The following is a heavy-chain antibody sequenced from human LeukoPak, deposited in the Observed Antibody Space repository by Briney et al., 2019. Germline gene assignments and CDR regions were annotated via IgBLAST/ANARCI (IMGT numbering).Heavy chain of an antibody. V-gene: IGHV4-59*01. J-gene: IGHJ4*02. CDR3: AMSRYSSSWYGGDY. Sequence: SETLSLTCTVSGGSISSYYWSWIRQPPGKGLEWFGYIYYSGSTNYNPSLKSRVTISVDTSKNQFSLKLSSVTAADTAVYYCAMSRYSSSWYGGDYWGQGTLVTVSS. CDR2: IYYSGST. D-gene: IGHD6-13*01. CDR1: GGSISSYY.